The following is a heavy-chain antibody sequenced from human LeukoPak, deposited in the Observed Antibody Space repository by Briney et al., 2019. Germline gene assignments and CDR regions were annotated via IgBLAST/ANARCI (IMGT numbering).Heavy chain of an antibody. J-gene: IGHJ3*02. D-gene: IGHD3-16*01. Sequence: ASVKVSCKASGYTFTTYGITWVRQAPGQGLEWMGWISTYNGNTNYAQNLQGRVTMTTDTSTTTAYMGLSSLRSDDTAVYYCARRSLGGAFDIWGQGTMVTVSS. CDR2: ISTYNGNT. CDR3: ARRSLGGAFDI. V-gene: IGHV1-18*01. CDR1: GYTFTTYG.